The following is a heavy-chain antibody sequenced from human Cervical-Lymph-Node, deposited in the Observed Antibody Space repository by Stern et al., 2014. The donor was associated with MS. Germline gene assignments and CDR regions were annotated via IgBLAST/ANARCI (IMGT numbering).Heavy chain of an antibody. D-gene: IGHD3-16*02. CDR1: GYTFTDYH. CDR3: SRDRDFIWGSHPWGFDY. CDR2: INPNSGDT. Sequence: VQLVQSGDEVKKPGASVKVSCKASGYTFTDYHMHWVRQAPGQGLEYMGRINPNSGDTNFAKNFKGRVTLTRDTSINTIFMELSRLTSDDTAVYYCSRDRDFIWGSHPWGFDYWGRGTLVTVSS. V-gene: IGHV1-2*06. J-gene: IGHJ4*02.